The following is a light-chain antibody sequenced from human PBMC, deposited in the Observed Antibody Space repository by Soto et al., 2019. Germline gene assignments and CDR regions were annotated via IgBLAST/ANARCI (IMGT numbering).Light chain of an antibody. Sequence: DIQMTQSPSTLSASVGDRVTITCRASQSISSWLAWYQQKPGKAPKLLIYKASSLESGVPSRFSGSGSGTEFTLTSSNLEADDFATCYCQQYDRLRTFGQGTNVEIK. CDR1: QSISSW. V-gene: IGKV1-5*03. CDR3: QQYDRLRT. CDR2: KAS. J-gene: IGKJ1*01.